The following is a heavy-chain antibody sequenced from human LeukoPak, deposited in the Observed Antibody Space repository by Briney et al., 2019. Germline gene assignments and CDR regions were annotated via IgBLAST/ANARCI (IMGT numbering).Heavy chain of an antibody. CDR2: ISYSGST. D-gene: IGHD1-26*01. CDR3: ARESGAFCPFGY. CDR1: GGSISSYY. J-gene: IGHJ4*02. V-gene: IGHV4-59*01. Sequence: PSETLSLTCTVSGGSISSYYWSRIRQPPGKGLEWIGYISYSGSTNYNPSLKSRVTISVDTSKTQFSLKLSSVTAADTAVYYCARESGAFCPFGYWGQGTLVIVPP.